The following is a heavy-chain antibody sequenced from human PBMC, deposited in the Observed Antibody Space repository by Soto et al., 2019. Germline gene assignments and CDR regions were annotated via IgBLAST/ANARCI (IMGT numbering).Heavy chain of an antibody. CDR2: IYRGGST. Sequence: GGSLRLSCAASGFTVSSNYMSWVRQAPGKGLEWVSVIYRGGSTYYADSVKGRFTISRENSKKTLYLQMNSLRAEDTAVYYCARADYPYYYGMDXWGQGTTVTVS. V-gene: IGHV3-53*01. J-gene: IGHJ6*02. CDR1: GFTVSSNY. CDR3: ARADYPYYYGMDX.